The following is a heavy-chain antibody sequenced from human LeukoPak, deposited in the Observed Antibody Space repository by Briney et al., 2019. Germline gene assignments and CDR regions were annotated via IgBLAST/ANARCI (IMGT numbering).Heavy chain of an antibody. Sequence: ASVKVSCKASGYTFTSYAMHWVRQAPGQRLEWMGWINAGNGNTKYSQKFQGRVTITRDTSASTAYMELSSLRSEDTAVYYCARGQQWLLYYFDYWGQGTLVTVSS. CDR3: ARGQQWLLYYFDY. J-gene: IGHJ4*02. CDR1: GYTFTSYA. CDR2: INAGNGNT. D-gene: IGHD6-19*01. V-gene: IGHV1-3*01.